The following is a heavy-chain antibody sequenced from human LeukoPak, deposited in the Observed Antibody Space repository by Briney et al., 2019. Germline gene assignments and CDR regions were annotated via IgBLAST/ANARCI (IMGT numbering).Heavy chain of an antibody. Sequence: GGFLRLSCAASGFTFDDYAMHWVRQAPGKGLEWVSGISWNSGSIGYADSVKGRFTISRDNAKNSLYLQMNSLRPEDTALYYCARDAESCSGGSCYLWFDPWGQGTLVTVSS. V-gene: IGHV3-9*01. CDR3: ARDAESCSGGSCYLWFDP. CDR1: GFTFDDYA. J-gene: IGHJ5*02. CDR2: ISWNSGSI. D-gene: IGHD2-15*01.